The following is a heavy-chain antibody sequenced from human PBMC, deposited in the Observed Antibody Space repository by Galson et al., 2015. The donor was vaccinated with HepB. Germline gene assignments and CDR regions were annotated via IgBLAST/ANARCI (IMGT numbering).Heavy chain of an antibody. D-gene: IGHD3-10*01. Sequence: LRLSCAASGFTFSSYSMNWVRQAPGKGLEWVSYISSSSSTIYYADSVKGRFTISRDNAKNSLYLQMNSLRAEDTAVYYCARDPGEYYYGSGSYRPLYYFDYWGQGTLVTVSS. CDR3: ARDPGEYYYGSGSYRPLYYFDY. CDR1: GFTFSSYS. CDR2: ISSSSSTI. V-gene: IGHV3-48*01. J-gene: IGHJ4*02.